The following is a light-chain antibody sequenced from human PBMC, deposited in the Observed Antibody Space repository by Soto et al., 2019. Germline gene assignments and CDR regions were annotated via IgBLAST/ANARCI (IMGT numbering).Light chain of an antibody. Sequence: QSVLTPPPSVSGAPGQRVTISCTGSSSNIGAGYDVHWYQQLPGTDPKLLIYGNSNRPSGVPDRFSGSKSGTSASLAITGLQAEDEADYYCQSYDSSLSGYVVGTGTKLTVL. CDR1: SSNIGAGYD. V-gene: IGLV1-40*01. J-gene: IGLJ1*01. CDR2: GNS. CDR3: QSYDSSLSGYV.